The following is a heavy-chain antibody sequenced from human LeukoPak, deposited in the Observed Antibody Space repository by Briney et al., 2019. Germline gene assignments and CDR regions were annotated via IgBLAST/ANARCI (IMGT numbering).Heavy chain of an antibody. Sequence: GGSLRLSCAASGFTFSSSAMSWVRQAPGKGLEWVSAISNNGGYTYYADSVQGRFTISRDNSKNTLCLQMSSLRVDDTAVYYCAKAASSSWPSYYYGMDVWGQGTTVTVSS. CDR1: GFTFSSSA. CDR3: AKAASSSWPSYYYGMDV. CDR2: ISNNGGYT. J-gene: IGHJ6*02. V-gene: IGHV3-23*01. D-gene: IGHD6-13*01.